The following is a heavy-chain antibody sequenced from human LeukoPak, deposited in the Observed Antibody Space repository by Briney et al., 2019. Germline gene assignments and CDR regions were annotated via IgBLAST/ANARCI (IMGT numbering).Heavy chain of an antibody. J-gene: IGHJ5*02. V-gene: IGHV5-51*01. Sequence: GESLKISCKGSGYSFTSYWIGWVRPMPGKGLGWMGIIYPGDSDTRYSPSFQGQVTISADKSISAAYLQWSSLKASDTAMYYCARRDCSSTSCYSTWFDPWGQGTLVTVSS. CDR3: ARRDCSSTSCYSTWFDP. CDR2: IYPGDSDT. D-gene: IGHD2-2*01. CDR1: GYSFTSYW.